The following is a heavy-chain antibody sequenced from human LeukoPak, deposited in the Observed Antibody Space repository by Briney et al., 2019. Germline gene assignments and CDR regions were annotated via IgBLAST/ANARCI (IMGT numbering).Heavy chain of an antibody. D-gene: IGHD4-17*01. V-gene: IGHV4-31*03. J-gene: IGHJ6*03. Sequence: SETLSLTCTVSGGSISSGGYYWSWIRQHPGKGLEWIGYIYYSGSTYYSPSLKSRVTISVDTSKNQFSLKLSSVTAADTAVYYCARVVDGDYEYYYYYMDVWGKGTTVTVSS. CDR3: ARVVDGDYEYYYYYMDV. CDR2: IYYSGST. CDR1: GGSISSGGYY.